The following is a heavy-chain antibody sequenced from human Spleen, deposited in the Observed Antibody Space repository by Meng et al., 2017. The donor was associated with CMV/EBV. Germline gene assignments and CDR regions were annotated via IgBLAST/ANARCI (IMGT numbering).Heavy chain of an antibody. CDR3: ARTGHSSGWCSL. CDR1: GYTFIDYH. V-gene: IGHV1-2*02. J-gene: IGHJ4*02. D-gene: IGHD6-19*01. Sequence: ASVKVSCKASGYTFIDYHIHWVRQAPGQGLEWMGWMNPRSGATKYAEKFEGRVTMTRDTSISTAYMELSSLRSVDTAVYYCARTGHSSGWCSLWGQGSQVTVSS. CDR2: MNPRSGAT.